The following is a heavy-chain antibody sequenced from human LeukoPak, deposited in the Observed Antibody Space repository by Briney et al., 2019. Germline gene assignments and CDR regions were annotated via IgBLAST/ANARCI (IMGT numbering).Heavy chain of an antibody. CDR3: ANEVPHFDY. D-gene: IGHD2-2*01. Sequence: GGSLRLSCAASGFTFNSSAMSWVRHAPGKGMKWASVISGSGSNSYYADSVKGRFTITRDNSKNTLYLQMNSLRADDTAVYYCANEVPHFDYWGQGTLVTVSS. CDR2: ISGSGSNS. J-gene: IGHJ4*02. CDR1: GFTFNSSA. V-gene: IGHV3-23*01.